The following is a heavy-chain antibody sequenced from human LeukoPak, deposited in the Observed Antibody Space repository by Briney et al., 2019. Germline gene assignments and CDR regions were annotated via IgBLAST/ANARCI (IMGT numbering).Heavy chain of an antibody. D-gene: IGHD3-10*01. V-gene: IGHV1-46*01. CDR3: ARDSHLEFAYFQGADY. CDR1: GYTFTSYY. CDR2: INPSGGST. J-gene: IGHJ4*02. Sequence: ASVKVSCKASGYTFTSYYMHWVRQAPGQGLEWMGVINPSGGSTSYAQKFQGRVTMTRDTSTSTVYMELSSLRSEDTAMYYCARDSHLEFAYFQGADYWGQGTLVTVSS.